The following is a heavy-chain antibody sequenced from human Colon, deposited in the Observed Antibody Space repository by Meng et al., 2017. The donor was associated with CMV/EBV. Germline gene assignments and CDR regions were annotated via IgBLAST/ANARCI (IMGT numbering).Heavy chain of an antibody. J-gene: IGHJ4*02. CDR2: ISGSGRVT. CDR1: GFAFASYA. CDR3: AKPYSSGWVYFDY. V-gene: IGHV3-23*01. Sequence: GGPLRLSCAASGFAFASYAMNWVRQAPGKGLEWVSDISGSGRVTYYADSVKGRFTISRDNSKNTLYLQMDSLRAEDTAVYYCAKPYSSGWVYFDYWGQGTLVTVSS. D-gene: IGHD6-19*01.